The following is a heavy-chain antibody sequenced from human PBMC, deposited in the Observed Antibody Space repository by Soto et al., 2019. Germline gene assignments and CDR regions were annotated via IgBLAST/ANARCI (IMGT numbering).Heavy chain of an antibody. CDR3: AVGGVVPAAANWFDP. CDR2: INHSGST. Sequence: SPTLSLTCAVYGGSFSGYYWSWIRQPPGKGLEWIGEINHSGSTNYNPSLKSRVTISVDTSKNQFSLKLSSVTAADTAVYYCAVGGVVPAAANWFDPWGQGTLVTVSS. V-gene: IGHV4-34*01. CDR1: GGSFSGYY. D-gene: IGHD2-2*01. J-gene: IGHJ5*02.